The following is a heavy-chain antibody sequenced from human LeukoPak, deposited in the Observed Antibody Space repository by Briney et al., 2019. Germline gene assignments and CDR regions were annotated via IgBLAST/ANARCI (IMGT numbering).Heavy chain of an antibody. Sequence: GGSLRLSCAASGFTVSSYDMHWVRQATGKGLEWVSAIGTAGDTYYPGSVKGRFTISRENAKNSLYLQMNSLRAGDTAVYYCARGKYSSSWYIDYWGQGTLVTVSS. D-gene: IGHD6-13*01. J-gene: IGHJ4*02. V-gene: IGHV3-13*01. CDR1: GFTVSSYD. CDR2: IGTAGDT. CDR3: ARGKYSSSWYIDY.